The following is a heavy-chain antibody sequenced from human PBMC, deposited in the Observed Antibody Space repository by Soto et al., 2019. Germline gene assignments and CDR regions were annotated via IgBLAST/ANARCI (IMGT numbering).Heavy chain of an antibody. V-gene: IGHV4-31*03. Sequence: PSETLSPTCPVSGGSLSSGGYYWSWVRQHPGKGLEWIGYIYYSGSTYYNPSLKSRVTISVDTPKNQFSLKLSSVTAADTAVYYCARWGYYYYGMDVWGQGTTVTVSS. CDR2: IYYSGST. D-gene: IGHD3-16*01. CDR3: ARWGYYYYGMDV. J-gene: IGHJ6*02. CDR1: GGSLSSGGYY.